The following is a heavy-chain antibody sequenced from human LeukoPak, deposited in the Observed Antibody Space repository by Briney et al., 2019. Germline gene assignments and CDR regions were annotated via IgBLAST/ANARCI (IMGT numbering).Heavy chain of an antibody. V-gene: IGHV4-61*02. Sequence: SETPSLTCTVSGGSISSGSYYWSWIRQPAGKGLEWIGRIYTSGSTNYNPSLKSRVTISVDTSKNQFSLKLSSVTAADTAVYYCARAVSGSYFDYWGQGTLVTVSS. J-gene: IGHJ4*02. D-gene: IGHD1-26*01. CDR1: GGSISSGSYY. CDR3: ARAVSGSYFDY. CDR2: IYTSGST.